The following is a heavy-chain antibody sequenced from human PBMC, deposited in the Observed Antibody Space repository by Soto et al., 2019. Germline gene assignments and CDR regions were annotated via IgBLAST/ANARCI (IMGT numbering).Heavy chain of an antibody. D-gene: IGHD3-3*01. CDR3: ARVTNIISRFSSRFDP. CDR1: GGSISSYY. V-gene: IGHV4-59*08. Sequence: SETLCLTCTVSGGSISSYYWSWIRQPPGKGLEWIGNIHYSGNINYNPSLKSRLSISVDTSKNQFSLKLSSVTAADTAVYFCARVTNIISRFSSRFDPWGQGTLVTVSS. CDR2: IHYSGNI. J-gene: IGHJ5*02.